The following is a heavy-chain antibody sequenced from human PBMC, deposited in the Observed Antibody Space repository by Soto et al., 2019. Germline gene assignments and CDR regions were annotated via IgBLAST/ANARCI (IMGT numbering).Heavy chain of an antibody. CDR1: GGSISSDGFY. J-gene: IGHJ4*02. Sequence: QVQLQESGPGLVRPSQTLSLTCSVSGGSISSDGFYWSWIRQHPGKGLEWIGYIYHSGSTYYNPSLKSRVAISVDTSKSQFSLKVTSVTASDTAVYYCARTGYGDYDFGYWGQGALVTVSS. CDR2: IYHSGST. V-gene: IGHV4-31*03. CDR3: ARTGYGDYDFGY. D-gene: IGHD4-17*01.